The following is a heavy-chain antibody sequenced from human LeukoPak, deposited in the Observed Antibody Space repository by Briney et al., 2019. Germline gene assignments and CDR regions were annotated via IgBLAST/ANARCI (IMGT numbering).Heavy chain of an antibody. CDR1: GYTFTTYD. Sequence: ASVKVSCKASGYTFTTYDINWVRQATGQGLEWMGWMNPNSGNTDYAQKFQGRVTMTRNTHISTAYMELSSLRSEDTAVYYCARGYGGNYARELDYWGQGTLVTVSS. D-gene: IGHD4-23*01. CDR2: MNPNSGNT. J-gene: IGHJ4*02. CDR3: ARGYGGNYARELDY. V-gene: IGHV1-8*01.